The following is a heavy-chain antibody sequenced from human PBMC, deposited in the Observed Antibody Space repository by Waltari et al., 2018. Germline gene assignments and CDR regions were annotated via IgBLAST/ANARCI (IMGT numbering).Heavy chain of an antibody. J-gene: IGHJ6*02. CDR2: MNPKSGEK. CDR1: GYSFTISD. Sequence: QVQLVQSEAEVKTPGTAVNVSCKTSGYSFTISDINWVRQAPGKGLEWMGWMNPKSGEKDLAQKFQGRVNLTTSTSISTAYMELSNLRSEDTAVYYCARAVGGEARGYFGIDVWGQGTTVTVS. D-gene: IGHD1-26*01. CDR3: ARAVGGEARGYFGIDV. V-gene: IGHV1-8*01.